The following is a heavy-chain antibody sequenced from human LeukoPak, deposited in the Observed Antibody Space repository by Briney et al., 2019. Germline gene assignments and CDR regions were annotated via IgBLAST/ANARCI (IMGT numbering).Heavy chain of an antibody. Sequence: GGSLRLSCAASGFTVSSNYMSWVRQAPGKGLEWVSVIFSVSSGGTTYYADSVEGRFTTSRDNSKNMVYLQLNGLRVEDTAVYYCAKAGSGWPEIFDYWGQGTLVTVSS. D-gene: IGHD6-19*01. CDR1: GFTVSSNY. CDR2: IFSVSSGGTT. J-gene: IGHJ4*02. CDR3: AKAGSGWPEIFDY. V-gene: IGHV3-53*01.